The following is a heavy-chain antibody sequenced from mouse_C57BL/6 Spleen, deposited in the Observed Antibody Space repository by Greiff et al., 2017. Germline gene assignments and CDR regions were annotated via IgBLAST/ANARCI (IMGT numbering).Heavy chain of an antibody. CDR3: ARDALNYYGSSYWYFDV. V-gene: IGHV7-1*01. CDR2: SRNKANDYTT. J-gene: IGHJ1*03. Sequence: EVNVVESGGGLVQSGRSLRLSCATSGFTFSDFYMEWVRQAPGKGLEWIAASRNKANDYTTEYSASVKGRFIVSRDTSKSILYLQMNALRAEDTAIYYCARDALNYYGSSYWYFDVWGTGTTVTVSS. D-gene: IGHD1-1*01. CDR1: GFTFSDFY.